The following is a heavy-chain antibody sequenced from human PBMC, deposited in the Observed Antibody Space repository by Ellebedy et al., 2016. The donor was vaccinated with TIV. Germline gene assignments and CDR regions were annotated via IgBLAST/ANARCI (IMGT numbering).Heavy chain of an antibody. CDR1: GYTFTSYH. CDR3: ARVSVDNYGSYTPGY. Sequence: PSVKVSCKASGYTFTSYHMHWVRQAPGQGLEWMGIINPSGGDTSYAQKFQGRVTMTRDTSTSTLYMDLSSLRSEDTAVYYCARVSVDNYGSYTPGYWGQGTLVTVSS. J-gene: IGHJ4*02. V-gene: IGHV1-46*01. CDR2: INPSGGDT. D-gene: IGHD3-10*01.